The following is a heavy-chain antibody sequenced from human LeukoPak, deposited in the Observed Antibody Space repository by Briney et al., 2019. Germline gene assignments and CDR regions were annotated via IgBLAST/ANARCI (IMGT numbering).Heavy chain of an antibody. V-gene: IGHV1-2*02. CDR3: ARLEVAEGRRVY. CDR1: GYTFTGYY. J-gene: IGHJ4*02. CDR2: INPNSGGT. D-gene: IGHD3-3*01. Sequence: GASVKVSCKASGYTFTGYYMHWVRQAPGQGLEWMGWINPNSGGTNYAQKFQGRVTMTRDTSTSTAYMELSRLRSDNTAVYYCARLEVAEGRRVYWGQGTLVTVSS.